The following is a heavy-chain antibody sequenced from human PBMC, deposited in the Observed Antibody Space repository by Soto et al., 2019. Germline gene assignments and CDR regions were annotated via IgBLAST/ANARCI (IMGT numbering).Heavy chain of an antibody. V-gene: IGHV4-4*08. CDR2: IYTSGST. CDR3: ARDRDYYGMDV. J-gene: IGHJ6*02. CDR1: GGSISSYY. Sequence: SSETLSLTCTVSGGSISSYYWSWIRQPPGKGLEWIGYIYTSGSTNYNPSLKSRVTMSVDTSKNQFSLKLSSVTAADTTVYYCARDRDYYGMDVWGQGTTVTVSS.